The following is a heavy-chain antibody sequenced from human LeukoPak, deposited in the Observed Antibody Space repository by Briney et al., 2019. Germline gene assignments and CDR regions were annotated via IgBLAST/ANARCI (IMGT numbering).Heavy chain of an antibody. CDR1: GFTFSSYG. D-gene: IGHD3-10*01. Sequence: GGSLRLSCAASGFTFSSYGMSWVRQAPGKGLEWVSGISGSGRTYYADSVKGRFTISRDNSKNTLYLQVNSLRAEDTAVYYCAKDRIPYYYGSRWYFDYWGQGTLVTVSS. CDR3: AKDRIPYYYGSRWYFDY. V-gene: IGHV3-23*01. CDR2: ISGSGRT. J-gene: IGHJ4*02.